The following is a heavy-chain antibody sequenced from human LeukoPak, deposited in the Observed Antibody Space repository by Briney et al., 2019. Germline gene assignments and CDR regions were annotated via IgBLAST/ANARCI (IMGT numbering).Heavy chain of an antibody. D-gene: IGHD3-10*01. CDR1: GGSFSGYY. V-gene: IGHV4-34*01. CDR3: AGDYSSASYRFDY. Sequence: SETLSLTCAVYGGSFSGYYWSWIRQPPGKGLEWIGEINHSGSTNYNPSLKSRVTISVDTSKNQFSLKLSSVTAADTAVYYCAGDYSSASYRFDYWGQGTLVSVSS. J-gene: IGHJ4*02. CDR2: INHSGST.